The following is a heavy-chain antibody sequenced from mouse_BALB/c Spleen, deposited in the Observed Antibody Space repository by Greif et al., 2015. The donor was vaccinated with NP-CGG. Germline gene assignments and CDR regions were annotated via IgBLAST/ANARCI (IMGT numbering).Heavy chain of an antibody. J-gene: IGHJ2*01. CDR1: GYTFISYY. CDR3: TRGRRRDFDF. CDR2: INPSNGGA. V-gene: IGHV1S81*02. D-gene: IGHD1-2*01. Sequence: QVQLQQSGAELVKPGASVKLSCKASGYTFISYYMYWVKQRPGQGLEWIGEINPSNGGANLNEKFKSKATLTVDKSSSTAYMQLSSLTSEDSAVYFCTRGRRRDFDFWGQGTTLTVSP.